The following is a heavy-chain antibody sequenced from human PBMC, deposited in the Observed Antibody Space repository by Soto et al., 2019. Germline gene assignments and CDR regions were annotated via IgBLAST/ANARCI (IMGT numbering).Heavy chain of an antibody. D-gene: IGHD4-17*01. Sequence: VKVYWKGVGYTFRAYYMHWVRQKPGQGLEWMGWINPNSGGTNYAQKFQGWVTMTRDTSISTAYMELSRLRSDDTAVYYCARDSYGDYCYVGMDFWGQGTTVTVSS. J-gene: IGHJ6*02. V-gene: IGHV1-2*04. CDR1: GYTFRAYY. CDR2: INPNSGGT. CDR3: ARDSYGDYCYVGMDF.